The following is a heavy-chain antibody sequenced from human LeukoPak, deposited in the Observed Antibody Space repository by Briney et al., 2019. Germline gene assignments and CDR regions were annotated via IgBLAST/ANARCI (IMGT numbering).Heavy chain of an antibody. CDR3: AKLNLGEMAYFDS. J-gene: IGHJ4*02. V-gene: IGHV3-23*01. D-gene: IGHD2-21*01. CDR1: GFIFSSYV. CDR2: ISVGGGDT. Sequence: GGSLRLSCEASGFIFSSYVMGWVRRAPGKGLEWVSSISVGGGDTFTADSVKGRFTITRENSKNTLYLQMMGLRVEDTAIYYCAKLNLGEMAYFDSWGQGILVTVSS.